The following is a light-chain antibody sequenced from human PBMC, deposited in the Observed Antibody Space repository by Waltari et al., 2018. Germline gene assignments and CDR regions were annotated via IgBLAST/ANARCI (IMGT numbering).Light chain of an antibody. Sequence: IVMTQSPDSLGVSLGERATINCSSSQSLLSSSNNKNYLAWYQQKPGQPPRLPMYWASLRESGVPERFSGSGSATDFTLTISSLQAEDVAVYYCQQYYTSPLTFGGGTKVEIK. CDR1: QSLLSSSNNKNY. V-gene: IGKV4-1*01. CDR2: WAS. J-gene: IGKJ4*01. CDR3: QQYYTSPLT.